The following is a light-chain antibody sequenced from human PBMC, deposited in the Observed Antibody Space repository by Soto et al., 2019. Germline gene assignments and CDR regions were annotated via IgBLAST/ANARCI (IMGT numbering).Light chain of an antibody. CDR2: GAS. Sequence: EIVLTQSPGTLSLSPVERATLSCRASQSVSSSFLAWYQQKPGQAPRLLIYGASSRATGIPDRFSGSGSGTDFTLTISRLEPEDFAVFYCQHYGSSPKTFGQGTKVDIK. V-gene: IGKV3-20*01. CDR3: QHYGSSPKT. J-gene: IGKJ1*01. CDR1: QSVSSSF.